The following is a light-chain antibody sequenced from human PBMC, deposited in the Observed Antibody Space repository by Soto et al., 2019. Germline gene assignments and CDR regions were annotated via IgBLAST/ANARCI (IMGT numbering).Light chain of an antibody. Sequence: DIVMTQSPVSLPVTPGERASISCRSSQSLLHSNGYNCLDWYLQKPGQSPQLLIHLGSNRASGVPDRFSGSGSGTDFTLKISRVEAEDVGLYYCMQALQTPLTFGGGTKVEIK. CDR2: LGS. J-gene: IGKJ4*01. CDR1: QSLLHSNGYNC. V-gene: IGKV2-28*01. CDR3: MQALQTPLT.